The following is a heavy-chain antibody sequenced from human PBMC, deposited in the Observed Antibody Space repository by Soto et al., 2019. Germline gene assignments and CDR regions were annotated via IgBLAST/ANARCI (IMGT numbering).Heavy chain of an antibody. Sequence: PSETLSLTCTVSGGSISSYYWSWIRQPPGKGLEWIGYIYYGGSTNYNPSLKSRVTISVDTSKNQFSLKLSSVTAADTAVYYCARVGPDMITFGGVPYYYYMDVWGKGTTVTVSS. CDR3: ARVGPDMITFGGVPYYYYMDV. V-gene: IGHV4-59*01. CDR2: IYYGGST. J-gene: IGHJ6*03. CDR1: GGSISSYY. D-gene: IGHD3-16*01.